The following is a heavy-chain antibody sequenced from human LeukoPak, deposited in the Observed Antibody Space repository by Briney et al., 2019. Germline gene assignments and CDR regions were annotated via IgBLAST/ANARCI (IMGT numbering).Heavy chain of an antibody. V-gene: IGHV3-30*04. CDR1: GFTFSSYA. CDR2: ISFDGNNK. D-gene: IGHD3-16*01. CDR3: ARVAFRGVIMPSDY. J-gene: IGHJ4*02. Sequence: GGSLRLSCASSGFTFSSYAMHGVRQAPGKGLEGVAVISFDGNNKYYAESVKGRLTISRDNSKNTLYLQMNSLRAEDTAVYYCARVAFRGVIMPSDYWGQGTLVTVSS.